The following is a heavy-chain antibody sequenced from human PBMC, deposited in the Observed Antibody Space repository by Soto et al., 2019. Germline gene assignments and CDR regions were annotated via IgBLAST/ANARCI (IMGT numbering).Heavy chain of an antibody. V-gene: IGHV5-51*01. CDR2: IYPGDSDT. CDR1: GYSFTSYW. D-gene: IGHD2-2*01. Sequence: GESLKISCKGSGYSFTSYWIGWVRQMPGKGLEWMGIIYPGDSDTRYSPSFQGQVTISADKSISTAYLQWSSLKASDTAMYYCAGLRGYQLLELGCFAPRGKGTLVTASS. J-gene: IGHJ5*02. CDR3: AGLRGYQLLELGCFAP.